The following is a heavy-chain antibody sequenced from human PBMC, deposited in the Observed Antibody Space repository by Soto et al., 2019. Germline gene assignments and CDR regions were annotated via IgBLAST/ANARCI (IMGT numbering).Heavy chain of an antibody. J-gene: IGHJ4*02. CDR1: GYSFNTNW. CDR2: IYPGDSDT. CDR3: ARDWAPQNTALYGDYGY. D-gene: IGHD4-17*01. V-gene: IGHV5-51*01. Sequence: PGESLKISCKGSGYSFNTNWIGWVRQMPGKGLEWMRIIYPGDSDTRYSPSFQGQVTISADKSISTAYLQWTSLKAPDTAIYYCARDWAPQNTALYGDYGYWGQGTLVTVSS.